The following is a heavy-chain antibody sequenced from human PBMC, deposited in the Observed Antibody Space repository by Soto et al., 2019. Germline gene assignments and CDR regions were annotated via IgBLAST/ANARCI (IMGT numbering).Heavy chain of an antibody. D-gene: IGHD3-10*01. J-gene: IGHJ4*02. CDR3: ATHPGGGGY. CDR2: IYSGGYT. V-gene: IGHV3-53*01. Sequence: EVQLVESGGGLIQPGGSLRLSCAVSGFTVSNNYMSWVRQAPGKGLEGVSVIYSGGYTAYGDSVKGRFTISRDNSKNTLYPKRNTRRPDGPAVFSGATHPGGGGYWGQGTLVTVSS. CDR1: GFTVSNNY.